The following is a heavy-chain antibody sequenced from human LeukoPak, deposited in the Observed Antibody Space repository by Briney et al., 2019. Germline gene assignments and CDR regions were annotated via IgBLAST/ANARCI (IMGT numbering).Heavy chain of an antibody. D-gene: IGHD1-14*01. V-gene: IGHV1-2*02. Sequence: ASVKVSCKTSGYTFTAHYMHWVRQAPGQGLEWMGWINPNNGGTNYARNFQGRVTMTRDTSSSTAYMEVNRLAHDCATQRGTRTMVPFDSWGQGTSVFVSS. J-gene: IGHJ4*02. CDR3: RTMVPFDS. CDR2: INPNNGGT. CDR1: GYTFTAHY.